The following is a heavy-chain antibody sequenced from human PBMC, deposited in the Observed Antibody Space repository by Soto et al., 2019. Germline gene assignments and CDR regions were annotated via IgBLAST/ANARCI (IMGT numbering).Heavy chain of an antibody. CDR2: INPKSGGT. CDR1: GSSFTYYY. D-gene: IGHD2-8*01. CDR3: ARGHSTDCSNGVCSFFYNHEMDV. Sequence: SVKVSCKASGSSFTYYYLHWVRQAHGQGLDWLVRINPKSGGTSTAQKFQGWVTMTRDRSISTVYMELTRLRSDDTAVYFCARGHSTDCSNGVCSFFYNHEMDVWGQGTTVTVSS. V-gene: IGHV1-2*04. J-gene: IGHJ6*02.